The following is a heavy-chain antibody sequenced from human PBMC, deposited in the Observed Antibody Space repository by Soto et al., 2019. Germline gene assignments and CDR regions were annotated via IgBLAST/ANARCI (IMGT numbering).Heavy chain of an antibody. D-gene: IGHD3-22*01. V-gene: IGHV3-11*03. CDR3: ARVRFYDSSGYYLRAGAFDI. CDR2: ISSSSSYT. Sequence: LRLSCAASGFTFSDYYMSWIRQAPGKGLEWVSYISSSSSYTNYADSVKGRFTISRDNAKNSLYLQMNSLRAEDTAVYYCARVRFYDSSGYYLRAGAFDICGQGTMVTVSS. CDR1: GFTFSDYY. J-gene: IGHJ3*02.